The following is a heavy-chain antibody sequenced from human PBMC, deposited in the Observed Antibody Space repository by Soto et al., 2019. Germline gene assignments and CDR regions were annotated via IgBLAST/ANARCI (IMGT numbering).Heavy chain of an antibody. J-gene: IGHJ4*02. CDR1: DYTFTTYG. V-gene: IGHV1-18*01. D-gene: IGHD3-22*01. CDR3: ARTNFHYDSSGSYFDYFDY. Sequence: QVQLVQSGAEVKKPGASVKVSCKTFDYTFTTYGISWVRQAPGQGLEWIGWISTYNGYTSYAQKFQGRVTMTTETSSSTAYMELRSLRSDDTAVYYCARTNFHYDSSGSYFDYFDYWGQGTLVTVSS. CDR2: ISTYNGYT.